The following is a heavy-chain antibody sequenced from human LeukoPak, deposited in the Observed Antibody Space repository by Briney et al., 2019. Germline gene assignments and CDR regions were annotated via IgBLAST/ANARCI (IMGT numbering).Heavy chain of an antibody. Sequence: PGGSLRLSCAASGFTFSSNAMSWVRQAAGRGLEWVSAISGSGGSTYYADSVKGRFTIPRDNSKNTLYLQMTSLRAEDTVVYYCAKSAMVRGVTYYYDYYMDVWGKGTTVTVSS. V-gene: IGHV3-23*01. CDR3: AKSAMVRGVTYYYDYYMDV. D-gene: IGHD3-10*01. CDR2: ISGSGGST. J-gene: IGHJ6*03. CDR1: GFTFSSNA.